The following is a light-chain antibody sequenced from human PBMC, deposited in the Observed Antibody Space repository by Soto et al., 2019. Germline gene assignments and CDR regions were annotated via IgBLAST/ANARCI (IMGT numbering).Light chain of an antibody. CDR3: SSYTSSSTLV. V-gene: IGLV2-14*01. CDR2: DVS. J-gene: IGLJ1*01. CDR1: NSDVGGYNY. Sequence: QSALTQPASVSGSPGQSITISCTGTNSDVGGYNYVSWYQQHPGKAPKLMIYDVSNRPSGVSNRFSGSKSGNTASLTISGLQAEDEADYYCSSYTSSSTLVFGTATKLTVL.